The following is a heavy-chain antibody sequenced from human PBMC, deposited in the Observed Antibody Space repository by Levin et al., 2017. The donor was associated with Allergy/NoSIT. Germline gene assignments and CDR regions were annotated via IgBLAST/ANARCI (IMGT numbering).Heavy chain of an antibody. CDR1: GGSFSGYY. V-gene: IGHV4-34*01. CDR2: INHSGST. CDR3: ARERRRGYSGYGSGYFDY. J-gene: IGHJ4*02. Sequence: SETLSLTCAVYGGSFSGYYWSWIRQPPGKGLEWIGEINHSGSTNYNPSLKSRVTISVDTSKNQFSLKLSSVTAADTAVYYCARERRRGYSGYGSGYFDYWGQGTLVTVSS. D-gene: IGHD5-12*01.